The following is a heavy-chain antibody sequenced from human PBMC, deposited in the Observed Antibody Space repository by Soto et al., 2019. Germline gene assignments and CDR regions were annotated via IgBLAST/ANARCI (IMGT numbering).Heavy chain of an antibody. CDR1: GFTFSTSG. V-gene: IGHV3-48*02. CDR3: ASDRYSSGLKYY. D-gene: IGHD6-19*01. J-gene: IGHJ4*02. CDR2: ISSSGSTM. Sequence: EVQLVESGGGLVQPGGSLRLSCAASGFTFSTSGMSWVRQAPGKGLEWVSYISSSGSTMNYVDSVKGRFTISRDNAKNSLYLQMNSLRDEDTAVYYCASDRYSSGLKYYWGQGTLVTVSS.